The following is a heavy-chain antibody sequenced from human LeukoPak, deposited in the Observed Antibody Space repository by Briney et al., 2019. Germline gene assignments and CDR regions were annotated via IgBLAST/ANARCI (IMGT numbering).Heavy chain of an antibody. V-gene: IGHV1-46*01. D-gene: IGHD6-19*01. Sequence: ASVRISCKASGYTFTSYYMHWVRQAPGQGLEWMGIINPSGGSTSYAQKFQGRVTMTRDTSTSTVYMELSSLRSEDTAVYYCARVYSSGWDSDYWGQGTLVTVSS. J-gene: IGHJ4*02. CDR1: GYTFTSYY. CDR3: ARVYSSGWDSDY. CDR2: INPSGGST.